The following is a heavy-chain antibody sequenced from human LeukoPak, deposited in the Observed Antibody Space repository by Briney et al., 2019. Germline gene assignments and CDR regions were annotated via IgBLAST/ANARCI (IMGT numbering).Heavy chain of an antibody. J-gene: IGHJ4*02. CDR3: AREKKSCTSSTCYGIDY. Sequence: SETLSLTCAVSGYSISSGYYWGWIRQPPGEGLEWIGSLYHRGSTSYNPSLESRITISADTSRNQFSLKLTSVTAADTAVYYCAREKKSCTSSTCYGIDYWGQGTLVTVSS. CDR2: LYHRGST. CDR1: GYSISSGYY. D-gene: IGHD2-2*01. V-gene: IGHV4-38-2*02.